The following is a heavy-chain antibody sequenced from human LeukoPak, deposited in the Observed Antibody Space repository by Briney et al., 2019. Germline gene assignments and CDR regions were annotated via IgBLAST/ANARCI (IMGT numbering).Heavy chain of an antibody. CDR2: IIPIFGTA. D-gene: IGHD6-19*01. J-gene: IGHJ5*02. V-gene: IGHV1-69*13. CDR3: ARDPLYSSGWYYFGPRGYNWFDP. Sequence: SVKVSCKASGGTFSSYAISWVRQAPGQGPEWMGGIIPIFGTANYAQKFQGRVTITADESTSTAYMELSSLRSEDTAVYYCARDPLYSSGWYYFGPRGYNWFDPWGQGTLVTVSS. CDR1: GGTFSSYA.